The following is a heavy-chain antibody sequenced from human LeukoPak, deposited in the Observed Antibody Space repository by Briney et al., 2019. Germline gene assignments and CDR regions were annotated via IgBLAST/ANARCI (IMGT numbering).Heavy chain of an antibody. D-gene: IGHD1-26*01. CDR2: INPSGGGT. J-gene: IGHJ4*02. V-gene: IGHV1-46*01. CDR3: ARVSSGSTFDY. CDR1: GYTITSYY. Sequence: GASVKVSCKTSGYTITSYYMHWVRQAPGQGLEWMGIINPSGGGTSYTQKFQGRVTMTRDTSTSTVYMELSSLTSEDTAVYYCARVSSGSTFDYWGQGTLVTVSS.